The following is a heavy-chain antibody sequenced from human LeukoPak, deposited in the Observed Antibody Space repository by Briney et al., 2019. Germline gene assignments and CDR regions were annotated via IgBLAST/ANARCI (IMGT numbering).Heavy chain of an antibody. J-gene: IGHJ4*02. CDR2: VNDRGTGT. D-gene: IGHD6-6*01. CDR3: ARAAAPHAFDY. CDR1: GFTFSKYA. V-gene: IGHV3-23*01. Sequence: GGSLRLSCAASGFTFSKYAMSWVRQAPGKGLEWVSTVNDRGTGTYYADSVKGRFTISRDNSKNTLYLQMNSLRAEDTAVYYCARAAAPHAFDYWGQGTLVTVSS.